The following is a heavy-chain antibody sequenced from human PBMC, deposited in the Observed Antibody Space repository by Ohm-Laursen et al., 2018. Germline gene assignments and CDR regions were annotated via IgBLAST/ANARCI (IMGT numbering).Heavy chain of an antibody. V-gene: IGHV3-66*01. CDR3: AKAYFPDSRGFYNWFFDL. CDR2: IYSGGST. D-gene: IGHD3-22*01. Sequence: SLRLSCSASGFTVSSNYMSWVRQAPGKGLEWVSVIYSGGSTYYADSVKGRFTISRDNSKNMLYLQMNSLRAEDTAVYYCAKAYFPDSRGFYNWFFDLWGRGTLVTVSS. CDR1: GFTVSSNY. J-gene: IGHJ2*01.